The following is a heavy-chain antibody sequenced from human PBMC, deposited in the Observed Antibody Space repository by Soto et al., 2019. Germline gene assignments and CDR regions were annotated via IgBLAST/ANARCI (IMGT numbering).Heavy chain of an antibody. D-gene: IGHD3-16*01. CDR3: ARDSPFPQ. V-gene: IGHV1-69*13. Sequence: SVKVSCKASGGTITRYSIIWVRQATGQGLEWMGGIIPIFGTANYAQKFQGRVTITADESTSTAYMELSSLRSEDTAVYYCARDSPFPQWGQGTLVTVSS. J-gene: IGHJ4*02. CDR2: IIPIFGTA. CDR1: GGTITRYS.